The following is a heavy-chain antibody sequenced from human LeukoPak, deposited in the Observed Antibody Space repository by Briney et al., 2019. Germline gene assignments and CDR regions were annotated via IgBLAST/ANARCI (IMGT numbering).Heavy chain of an antibody. V-gene: IGHV3-23*01. J-gene: IGHJ4*02. CDR1: GFTFSSYA. Sequence: GGSLRLSCAASGFTFSSYAMSWVRQAPGKGLEWVSAISGSGGSTYYADSVKGRFTISRDNSKNTLYLQMNSLRAEDTAVYYCAKGENVGYCSGGSCLPFDYWGQGTLVTVSS. CDR3: AKGENVGYCSGGSCLPFDY. D-gene: IGHD2-15*01. CDR2: ISGSGGST.